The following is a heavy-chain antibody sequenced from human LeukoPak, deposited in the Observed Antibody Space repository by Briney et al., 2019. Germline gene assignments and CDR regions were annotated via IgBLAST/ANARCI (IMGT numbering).Heavy chain of an antibody. V-gene: IGHV4-31*03. CDR2: IYYSGST. Sequence: NPSQTLSLTCTVSGGSISSGGYYWSWIRQHPGKGLEWIGYIYYSGSTYYNPSLKSRVTISVDTSKNQFSLKLSSVTPEDTAAYYCVRGFFYTGMDVWGQGTTVTVSS. J-gene: IGHJ6*02. CDR1: GGSISSGGYY. CDR3: VRGFFYTGMDV. D-gene: IGHD3-16*01.